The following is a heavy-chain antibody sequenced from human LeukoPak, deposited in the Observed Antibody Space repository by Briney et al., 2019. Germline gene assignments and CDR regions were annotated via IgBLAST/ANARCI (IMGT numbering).Heavy chain of an antibody. J-gene: IGHJ3*02. Sequence: PSETLSLTCSVSGASIDSGDYYWSWLRQKPEKGLEWIGYIYNSAITFYTPSLKSRVSISVDTSKNLFSLELDSLTAADTAVYYCARADIVALEVVTFAFDIWGQGTMVTVSS. D-gene: IGHD5-12*01. CDR3: ARADIVALEVVTFAFDI. CDR2: IYNSAIT. V-gene: IGHV4-31*03. CDR1: GASIDSGDYY.